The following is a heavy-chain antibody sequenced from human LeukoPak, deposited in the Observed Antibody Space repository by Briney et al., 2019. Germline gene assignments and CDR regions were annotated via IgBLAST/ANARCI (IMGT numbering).Heavy chain of an antibody. Sequence: PGGSLRLSCAASGFTFSSYAMSWVRQAPGKGLEWVSAISGSGGSTHYADSVKGRFTISRDNSKNTLYLQMNSLRAEDTAVYYCAKAGIVVVPAAKLKSYYFDYWGQGTLVTVSS. CDR3: AKAGIVVVPAAKLKSYYFDY. D-gene: IGHD2-2*01. V-gene: IGHV3-23*01. CDR1: GFTFSSYA. CDR2: ISGSGGST. J-gene: IGHJ4*02.